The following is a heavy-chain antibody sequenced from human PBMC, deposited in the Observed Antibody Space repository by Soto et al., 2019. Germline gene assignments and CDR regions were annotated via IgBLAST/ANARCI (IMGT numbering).Heavy chain of an antibody. V-gene: IGHV3-30*18. D-gene: IGHD5-18*01. CDR3: AKEWRDSYGYCYFDY. Sequence: PGGSLRLSCEASGFTFSGYGMHWVRQAPGKGLEWVAVISYYGTNEYYADSVKGRFTISRDNSKNTLYLQMNSLRAEDTAVYYCAKEWRDSYGYCYFDYWGQGTLVTVSS. CDR2: ISYYGTNE. J-gene: IGHJ4*02. CDR1: GFTFSGYG.